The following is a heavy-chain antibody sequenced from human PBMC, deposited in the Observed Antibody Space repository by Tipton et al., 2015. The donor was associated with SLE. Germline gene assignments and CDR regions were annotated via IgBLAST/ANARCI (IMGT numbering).Heavy chain of an antibody. CDR2: INHSGST. V-gene: IGHV4-34*01. CDR3: ARTRGYSYGDFDY. CDR1: GGSFSGYY. Sequence: LSLTCAVYGGSFSGYYWSWIRQPPGKGLEWIGEINHSGSTNYNPSLKSRVTISVDTSKNQFSLKLSSVTAADTAVYYCARTRGYSYGDFDYWGQGTLVTVSS. J-gene: IGHJ4*02. D-gene: IGHD5-18*01.